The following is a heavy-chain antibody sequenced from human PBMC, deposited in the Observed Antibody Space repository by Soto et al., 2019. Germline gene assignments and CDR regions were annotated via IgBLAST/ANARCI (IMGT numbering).Heavy chain of an antibody. CDR1: GFTFSSYA. V-gene: IGHV3-30-3*01. J-gene: IGHJ4*02. CDR3: ARDQLYDSSGGAFDY. D-gene: IGHD3-22*01. CDR2: ISYDGSNK. Sequence: QVQLVESGGGVVQPGRSLRLSCAASGFTFSSYAMHWVRQAPGKGLEWVAVISYDGSNKYYADSVKGRFTISRDNSKNTRYLKMNSLRDEDTAVYYCARDQLYDSSGGAFDYWGQGTLVTVSS.